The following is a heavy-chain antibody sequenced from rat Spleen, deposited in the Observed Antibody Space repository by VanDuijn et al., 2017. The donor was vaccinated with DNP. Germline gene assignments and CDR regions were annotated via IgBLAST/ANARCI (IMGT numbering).Heavy chain of an antibody. CDR1: GFTFSDYN. CDR2: ISYDGSST. V-gene: IGHV5-7*01. CDR3: ARRGIYGSYDNWFAY. D-gene: IGHD1-3*01. Sequence: EVQLVESGGGLVQPGRSLKLSCAASGFTFSDYNMAWVRQAPKKGLEWVATISYDGSSTYYRDSVKGRFTISRDNAKSTLYLQMDSLRSEDTATYYCARRGIYGSYDNWFAYWGQGTLVTVSS. J-gene: IGHJ3*01.